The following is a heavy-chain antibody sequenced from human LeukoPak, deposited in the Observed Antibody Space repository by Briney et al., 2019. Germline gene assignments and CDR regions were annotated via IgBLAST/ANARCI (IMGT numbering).Heavy chain of an antibody. J-gene: IGHJ4*02. CDR2: IIPILGIA. Sequence: SVKVSCRASGGTFSSYAISWVRQAPGQGLEWMGRIIPILGIANYAQKFQGRVTITADKSTSTAYMELSSLRSEDTAVYYCARDLAARPGKPFDYWGQGTLVTVSS. D-gene: IGHD3-10*01. CDR1: GGTFSSYA. V-gene: IGHV1-69*04. CDR3: ARDLAARPGKPFDY.